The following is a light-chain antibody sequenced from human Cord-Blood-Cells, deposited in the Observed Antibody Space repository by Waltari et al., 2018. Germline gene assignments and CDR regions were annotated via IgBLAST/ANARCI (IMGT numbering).Light chain of an antibody. CDR2: DVS. Sequence: QSALTQPRSVSGSPGQSATISCTGTSSAVGGYNYVSWYQQHPGTAPKLMIYDVSKRPSGVPDRFSGSKSGNTASLTISGLQAEDEADYYCCSYAGSFWVFGGGTKLTVL. V-gene: IGLV2-11*01. CDR1: SSAVGGYNY. CDR3: CSYAGSFWV. J-gene: IGLJ3*02.